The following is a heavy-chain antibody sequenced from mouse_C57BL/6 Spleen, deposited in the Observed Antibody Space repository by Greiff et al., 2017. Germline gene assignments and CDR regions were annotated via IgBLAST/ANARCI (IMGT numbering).Heavy chain of an antibody. Sequence: QVQLQQPGAELVKPGASVKLSCKASGYTFTSYWMHWVKQRPGRGLEWIGRIDPNSGGTTYNEKFKSKATLTVDKSSSTAYMQLSSLTSEGSAVYDCARAALDGYYGFADWGQGALVTVAA. CDR2: IDPNSGGT. J-gene: IGHJ3*01. CDR3: ARAALDGYYGFAD. CDR1: GYTFTSYW. V-gene: IGHV1-72*01. D-gene: IGHD2-3*01.